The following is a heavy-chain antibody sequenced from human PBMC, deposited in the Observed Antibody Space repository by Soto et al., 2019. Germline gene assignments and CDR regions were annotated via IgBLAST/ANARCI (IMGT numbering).Heavy chain of an antibody. V-gene: IGHV1-2*02. CDR3: ARSLSTIGARLDY. D-gene: IGHD6-6*01. J-gene: IGHJ4*01. CDR2: INPNTGGT. CDR1: VYIFTDYY. Sequence: PSVKVSCKASVYIFTDYYLHWVRQAPGQGLEYMGWINPNTGGTKYTQKFQGRVSMTGGTLLLNWLTSDDTAVYYCARSLSTIGARLDYWGQGNLVTVSS.